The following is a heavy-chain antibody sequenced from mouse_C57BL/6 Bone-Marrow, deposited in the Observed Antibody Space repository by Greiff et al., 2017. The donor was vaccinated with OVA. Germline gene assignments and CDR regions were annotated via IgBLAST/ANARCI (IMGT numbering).Heavy chain of an antibody. CDR3: ARGGYYYGSSGDY. Sequence: VQLQQPGAELVKPGASVKMSCKASGYTFTSYWITWVKQRPGQGLEWIGDIYPGSGSTNYNEKFKSKATLTVDTSSSTAYMQLSSLTSEDSAVYYCARGGYYYGSSGDYWGQGTTLTVSS. CDR2: IYPGSGST. CDR1: GYTFTSYW. J-gene: IGHJ2*01. V-gene: IGHV1-55*01. D-gene: IGHD1-1*01.